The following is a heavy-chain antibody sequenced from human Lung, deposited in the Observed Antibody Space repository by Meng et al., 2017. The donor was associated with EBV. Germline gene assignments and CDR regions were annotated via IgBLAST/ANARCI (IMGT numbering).Heavy chain of an antibody. Sequence: RPLPGAGYGSVKPSQPLSLTSAVPGGSLSSGGYSWSWIRQPPGKGLEWIGYIYHSGSTSYNPSLKSRVTISVDRSKNQFSLKLSSVTAADTAVYYCARGITMVRGVPGHWFDPWGQGTLVTVSS. CDR2: IYHSGST. CDR3: ARGITMVRGVPGHWFDP. CDR1: GGSLSSGGYS. J-gene: IGHJ5*02. D-gene: IGHD3-10*01. V-gene: IGHV4-30-2*01.